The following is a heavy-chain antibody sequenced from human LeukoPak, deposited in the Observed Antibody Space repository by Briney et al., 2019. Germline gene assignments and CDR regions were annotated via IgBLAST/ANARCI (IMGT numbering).Heavy chain of an antibody. CDR1: GFTFTDHF. J-gene: IGHJ5*02. CDR3: ARLWGGNGYSGGSLNL. CDR2: VWYDGRNR. D-gene: IGHD3-16*01. Sequence: GGSLRLSCAASGFTFTDHFMDWVRQAPGKGLEWVAVVWYDGRNRDYADSAKGRFTISKDNSNNMVFLQMDRLRAEDTAVYYCARLWGGNGYSGGSLNLWGQGTLVTVSS. V-gene: IGHV3-33*02.